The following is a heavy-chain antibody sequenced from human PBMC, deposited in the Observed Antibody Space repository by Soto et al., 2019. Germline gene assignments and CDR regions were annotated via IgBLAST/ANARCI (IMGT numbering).Heavy chain of an antibody. V-gene: IGHV3-23*01. CDR2: ISGNGIST. Sequence: EVQLLESGGGLVQPGGSLRLSCAASGFTFSNHAMSWVRQAPGKGLEWVSAISGNGISTYYADSVRGRFTISRDNSKNTLYLQMNRLRADDTAVYYCARDAIAMVRGTNNWFDPWGQGTRVNVST. J-gene: IGHJ5*02. CDR1: GFTFSNHA. D-gene: IGHD3-10*01. CDR3: ARDAIAMVRGTNNWFDP.